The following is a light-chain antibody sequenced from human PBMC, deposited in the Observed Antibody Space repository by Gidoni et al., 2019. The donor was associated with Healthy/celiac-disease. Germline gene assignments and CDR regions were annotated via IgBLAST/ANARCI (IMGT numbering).Light chain of an antibody. J-gene: IGKJ5*01. CDR3: QQSNSTLT. V-gene: IGKV1-39*01. CDR1: QSISSY. CDR2: AAS. Sequence: DIQMTQSPSSLSASVGDRVTITCRASQSISSYLNWYQQKPGKAPKLLIYAASSLESGVPSRFSGSGSGTDFTLTISSLQPEDFATYYCQQSNSTLTFGQGTQVEIK.